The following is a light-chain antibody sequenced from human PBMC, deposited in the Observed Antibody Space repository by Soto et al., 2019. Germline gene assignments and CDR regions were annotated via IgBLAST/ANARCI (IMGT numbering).Light chain of an antibody. V-gene: IGKV1-5*03. J-gene: IGKJ1*01. CDR3: QQYHGSWT. CDR2: KAT. Sequence: FQMTQSPSTLSASVGDRVTITCRASQNINSWLAWYQQKPGKAPKLLIYKATSLESGVPSRFSGSESGTEFTLTISSLQPDDFATYFCQQYHGSWTFGQGTTVEMK. CDR1: QNINSW.